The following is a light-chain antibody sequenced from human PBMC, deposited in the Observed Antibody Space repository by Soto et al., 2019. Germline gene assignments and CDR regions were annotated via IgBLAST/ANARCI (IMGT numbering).Light chain of an antibody. J-gene: IGKJ4*01. CDR2: AAS. Sequence: DIQLTQSPSSLSASVGDRVTITCRASQSISTYLHRYQQKPGKVPKLLIDAASSLQSGVPSRCSGGGSGTAFTLTINSLQPEDFATYYGQHNYSTPLTFGGGSKVEIK. CDR3: QHNYSTPLT. CDR1: QSISTY. V-gene: IGKV1-39*01.